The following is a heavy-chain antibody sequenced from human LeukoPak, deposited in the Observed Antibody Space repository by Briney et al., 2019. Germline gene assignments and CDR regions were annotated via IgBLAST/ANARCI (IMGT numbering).Heavy chain of an antibody. CDR2: ISGSGGST. CDR3: AKEVGVWWEAQLGMDV. J-gene: IGHJ6*02. CDR1: GFTFSSYA. D-gene: IGHD2-21*01. V-gene: IGHV3-23*01. Sequence: GGSLRLSCAASGFTFSSYAMSWVRQAPGQGLEWVPAISGSGGSTYYADAVKGRFTISRDNSKNTLYLQMNSLRAEDTAVYYCAKEVGVWWEAQLGMDVWGQGTTVTVSS.